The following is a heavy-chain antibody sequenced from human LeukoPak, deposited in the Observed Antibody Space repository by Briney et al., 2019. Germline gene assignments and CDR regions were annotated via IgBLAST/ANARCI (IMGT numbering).Heavy chain of an antibody. D-gene: IGHD2-8*01. J-gene: IGHJ4*02. CDR1: GFPFNSYA. CDR3: AKDLVVLMVYAMTSFDY. CDR2: ISGSGGST. V-gene: IGHV3-23*01. Sequence: GGSLRLSCAASGFPFNSYAMSWVRQAPGKGLEWVSAISGSGGSTYYADSVKGRFTISRDNSKNTLYLQMNSLRAEDTAVYYCAKDLVVLMVYAMTSFDYWGQGTLVTVSS.